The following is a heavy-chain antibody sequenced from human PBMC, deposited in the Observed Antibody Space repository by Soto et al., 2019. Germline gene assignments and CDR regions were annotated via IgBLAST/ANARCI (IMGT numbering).Heavy chain of an antibody. CDR2: ISGSDGKT. D-gene: IGHD3-3*01. J-gene: IGHJ4*02. V-gene: IGHV3-23*01. CDR3: ARWSYLDY. Sequence: PGGSLRLSCAASGFTFVNYVMSWVRQAPGKGLEWVSTISGSDGKTFYADSVKGRFSISRDTSQSTLYLQMNSLRADDTAMYYCARWSYLDYWGQGTRVTVSS. CDR1: GFTFVNYV.